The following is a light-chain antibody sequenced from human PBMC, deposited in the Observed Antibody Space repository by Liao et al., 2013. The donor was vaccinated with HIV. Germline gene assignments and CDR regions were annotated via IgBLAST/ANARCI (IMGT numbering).Light chain of an antibody. CDR3: QAWDSNTAFVV. CDR2: XDT. Sequence: SYELTQHPSVSVSPGQTASITCSGDKLGDKYACWYQQKPGQSPVLVIYXDTKRPSGIPERFSGSNSGNTATLTISGTQAMDEADYYCQAWDSNTAFVVFGGGTKLTVL. V-gene: IGLV3-1*01. J-gene: IGLJ2*01. CDR1: KLGDKY.